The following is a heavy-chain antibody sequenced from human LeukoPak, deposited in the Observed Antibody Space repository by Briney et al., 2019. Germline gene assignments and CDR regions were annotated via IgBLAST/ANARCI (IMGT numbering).Heavy chain of an antibody. V-gene: IGHV3-23*01. Sequence: GGSRRLSCAASGFTFSSYAMSWVRQAPGKGLEWVSAISGSGGSTYYADSVKGRFTISRDNSKNTLYLQMNSLRAEDTAVYYCAKESKRGYSYGASYFDYWGQGTLVTVPS. CDR1: GFTFSSYA. CDR3: AKESKRGYSYGASYFDY. D-gene: IGHD5-18*01. J-gene: IGHJ4*02. CDR2: ISGSGGST.